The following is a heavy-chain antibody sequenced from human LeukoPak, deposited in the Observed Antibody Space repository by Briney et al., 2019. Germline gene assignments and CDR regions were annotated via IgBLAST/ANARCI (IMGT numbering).Heavy chain of an antibody. Sequence: ASVKVSCKASGYTFTSYAMHWVRQAPGQRLEWMGWINAGNGNTKYSQKFQGRVTITRDTSASTAYMELSSLRSEDTAVYYCARDRVGATYSNWFDPWGQGTLVTVSS. J-gene: IGHJ5*02. D-gene: IGHD1-26*01. CDR3: ARDRVGATYSNWFDP. CDR2: INAGNGNT. CDR1: GYTFTSYA. V-gene: IGHV1-3*01.